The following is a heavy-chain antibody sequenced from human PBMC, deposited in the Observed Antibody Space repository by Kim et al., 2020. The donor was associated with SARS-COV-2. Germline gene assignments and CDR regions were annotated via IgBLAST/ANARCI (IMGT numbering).Heavy chain of an antibody. Sequence: GGSLRLSCAASGFTFSSYWMSWVRQAPGKGLEWVANIKQDGSEKYYVDSVKGRFTISRDNAKNSLYLQMNSLRAEDTAVYYCARGYSSSWYWGYYYYGMDVWGQGTTVTVSS. CDR3: ARGYSSSWYWGYYYYGMDV. CDR1: GFTFSSYW. V-gene: IGHV3-7*03. CDR2: IKQDGSEK. D-gene: IGHD6-13*01. J-gene: IGHJ6*02.